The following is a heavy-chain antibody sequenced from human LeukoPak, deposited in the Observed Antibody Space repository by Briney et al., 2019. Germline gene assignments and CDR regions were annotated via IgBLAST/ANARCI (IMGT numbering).Heavy chain of an antibody. D-gene: IGHD6-6*01. CDR3: ARDSSAQDY. J-gene: IGHJ4*02. V-gene: IGHV1-18*01. CDR1: GYTFIDYG. Sequence: ASVKVSCKASGYTFIDYGFTWLRQAPGQRLEWMGRINTLDGNTDYAQKFQGRVTITADESTSTAYMELSSLRSEDTAVYYCARDSSAQDYWGQGTLVTVSS. CDR2: INTLDGNT.